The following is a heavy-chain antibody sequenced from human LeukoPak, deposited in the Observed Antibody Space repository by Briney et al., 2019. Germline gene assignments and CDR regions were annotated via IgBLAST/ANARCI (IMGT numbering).Heavy chain of an antibody. CDR3: ASNSYSSSS. Sequence: PRASVKVSCKASGGTFSSCAISWVRPPPAQGLECMGGIIPIFGTATYAQKFQSRVTITTDESTSTAYRELSSLRSEDTAVYYCASNSYSSSSCGQGTLVTVSS. D-gene: IGHD6-6*01. CDR2: IIPIFGTA. V-gene: IGHV1-69*05. J-gene: IGHJ5*02. CDR1: GGTFSSCA.